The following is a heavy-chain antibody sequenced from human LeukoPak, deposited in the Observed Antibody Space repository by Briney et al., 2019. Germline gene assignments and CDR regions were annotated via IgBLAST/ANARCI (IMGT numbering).Heavy chain of an antibody. CDR2: IYTSGTT. V-gene: IGHV4-4*07. Sequence: SETLSLTCTVSGVSISNYFWSWIRQPAGKGLEWIGRIYTSGTTNYNPSLKSRVTMSVDTSENQFSLRLRSVTAADTAVYYCARGQGHCSGGTCYSKWVDCWGQGTLVTVSS. CDR1: GVSISNYF. CDR3: ARGQGHCSGGTCYSKWVDC. D-gene: IGHD2-15*01. J-gene: IGHJ4*02.